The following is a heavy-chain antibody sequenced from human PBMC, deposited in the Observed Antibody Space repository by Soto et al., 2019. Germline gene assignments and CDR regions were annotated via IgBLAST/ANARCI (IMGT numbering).Heavy chain of an antibody. V-gene: IGHV3-64*02. J-gene: IGHJ6*02. CDR3: ARGQIPYGLDV. CDR2: ISSDGGTT. CDR1: GFTFSKYP. Sequence: EVHLVESGEDLVQPGGSLRLSCAASGFTFSKYPMDWVRQAPGKGLEYVSAISSDGGTTFYADSVRGRFTMSRDNLKNTLYLQMRSLRFEHMAVYYCARGQIPYGLDVWGQGTTVTVS. D-gene: IGHD3-16*01.